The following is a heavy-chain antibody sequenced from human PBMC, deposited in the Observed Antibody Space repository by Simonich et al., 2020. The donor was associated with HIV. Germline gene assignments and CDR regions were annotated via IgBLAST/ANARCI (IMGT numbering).Heavy chain of an antibody. V-gene: IGHV4-34*01. D-gene: IGHD3-3*01. CDR2: INHSGNT. CDR3: AAGHGLLRFLEWEGTYMDV. Sequence: QVQLQQWGAGLLKPSETLSLTCAVYGGSFSGYYWSWIRQPPGKGLEWIGEINHSGNTIYSPSLKGRVTISVEKSKNQFSLKLSSMTAADTAVYYCAAGHGLLRFLEWEGTYMDVWGKGTTVTVSS. J-gene: IGHJ6*03. CDR1: GGSFSGYY.